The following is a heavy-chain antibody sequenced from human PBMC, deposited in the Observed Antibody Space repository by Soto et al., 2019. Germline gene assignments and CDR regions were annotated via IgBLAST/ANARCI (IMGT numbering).Heavy chain of an antibody. D-gene: IGHD2-2*01. CDR2: INHSGST. CDR3: ARGRYCSSTSCYFDYYYYYGMDV. V-gene: IGHV4-34*01. Sequence: RSLTCAVYGGSFSGYYWSWIRQPPGKGLEWIGEINHSGSTNYNPSLKSRVTISVDTSKNQFSLKLSSVTAADTAVYYCARGRYCSSTSCYFDYYYYYGMDVWGRGTTVTVSS. CDR1: GGSFSGYY. J-gene: IGHJ6*02.